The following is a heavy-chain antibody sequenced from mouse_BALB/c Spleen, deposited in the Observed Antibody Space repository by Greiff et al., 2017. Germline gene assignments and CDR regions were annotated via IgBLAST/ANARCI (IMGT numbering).Heavy chain of an antibody. V-gene: IGHV3-2*02. J-gene: IGHJ2*01. CDR3: ARGLLRPYYFDY. CDR1: GYSITSDYA. Sequence: EVKLQESGPGLVKPSQSLSLTCTVTGYSITSDYAWNWIRQFPGNKLEWMGYISYSGSTSYNPSLKSRISITRDTSKNQFFLQLNSVTTEDTATYYCARGLLRPYYFDYWGQGTTLTVSS. D-gene: IGHD2-3*01. CDR2: ISYSGST.